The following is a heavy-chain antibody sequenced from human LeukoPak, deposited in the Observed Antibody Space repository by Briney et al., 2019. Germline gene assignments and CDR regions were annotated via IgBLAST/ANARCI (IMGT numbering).Heavy chain of an antibody. J-gene: IGHJ4*02. Sequence: SETLSLTCTVSGGSISSSSYYWGWIRQPPGKGLEWIGSIYHSGSTYYNPSLKGRVTISVDTSKNQFSLKLSSVTAADTAVYYCARDLGYCTNGVCYANFDYWGQGTLVTVSS. V-gene: IGHV4-39*07. CDR1: GGSISSSSYY. CDR3: ARDLGYCTNGVCYANFDY. D-gene: IGHD2-8*01. CDR2: IYHSGST.